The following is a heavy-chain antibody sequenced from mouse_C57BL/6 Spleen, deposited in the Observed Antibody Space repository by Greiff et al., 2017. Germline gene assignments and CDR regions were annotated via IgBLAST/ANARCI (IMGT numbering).Heavy chain of an antibody. CDR2: ISYDGSN. CDR1: GYSITSGYY. J-gene: IGHJ4*01. V-gene: IGHV3-6*01. Sequence: EVHLVESGPGLVKPSQSLSLTCSVTGYSITSGYYWNWIRQFPGNKLEWMGYISYDGSNNYNPSLKNRISITRDTSKNQFFLKLNSVTTEDTATYYCAREEDYDYDARGYAMDYWGQGTSVTVSS. CDR3: AREEDYDYDARGYAMDY. D-gene: IGHD2-4*01.